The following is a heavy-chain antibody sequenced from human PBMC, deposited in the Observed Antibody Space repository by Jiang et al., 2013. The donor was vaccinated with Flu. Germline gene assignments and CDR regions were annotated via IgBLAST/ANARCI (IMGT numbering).Heavy chain of an antibody. V-gene: IGHV4-38-2*01. J-gene: IGHJ3*02. CDR3: AGILSTYAFDI. CDR2: IYPSGST. Sequence: GSGLVKPSETLSLTCAVSGYSISSGYYWGWIRQPPGKGLEWIASIYPSGSTYYNTSLRSRVTISVDTSKNHFSLKLSSVTAADTAVYYCAGILSTYAFDIWGQGTMVTVSS. D-gene: IGHD2/OR15-2a*01. CDR1: GYSISSGYY.